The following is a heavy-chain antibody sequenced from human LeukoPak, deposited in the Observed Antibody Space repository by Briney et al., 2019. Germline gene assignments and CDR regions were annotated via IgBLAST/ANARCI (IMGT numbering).Heavy chain of an antibody. Sequence: SETLSLTCTVSGGSISSSYWSWIRQPPGRGLEWIGYIYYSGSTNFNPSLKSRLTISVDTSKNQFSLKLSSVTAADTAVYYCARGGYDAFDIWGQGTMVTVSS. V-gene: IGHV4-59*01. J-gene: IGHJ3*02. D-gene: IGHD3-22*01. CDR1: GGSISSSY. CDR2: IYYSGST. CDR3: ARGGYDAFDI.